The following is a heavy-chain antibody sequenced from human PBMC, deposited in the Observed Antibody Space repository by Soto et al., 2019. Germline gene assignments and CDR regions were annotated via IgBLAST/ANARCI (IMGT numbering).Heavy chain of an antibody. CDR3: AGDTKGATYTVFDP. J-gene: IGHJ5*02. D-gene: IGHD1-26*01. CDR2: ISAYNGNT. V-gene: IGHV1-18*01. CDR1: GYTFTSYG. Sequence: QVQLVQSGAEVKKPGASVKVSCKASGYTFTSYGISWVRQAPGQGLEWMGWISAYNGNTNYAQKLQVRVTMTTDTSTRTAYMELRSLSSDATAVYCCAGDTKGATYTVFDPWGQVTLVTVSS.